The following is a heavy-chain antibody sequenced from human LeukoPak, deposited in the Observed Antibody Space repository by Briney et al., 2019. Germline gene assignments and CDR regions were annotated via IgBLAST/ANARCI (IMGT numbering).Heavy chain of an antibody. Sequence: PPGGSLRLSCAASGFTVSSNYMSWVRQAPGKGLEWVSVIYSGGSTYYADSVKGRFTISRDNSKNTLYLQMNSLRAEDTDVYYCARDSGLNDYYFDYWGQGTLVTVPS. CDR1: GFTVSSNY. J-gene: IGHJ4*02. V-gene: IGHV3-66*01. CDR2: IYSGGST. D-gene: IGHD6-25*01. CDR3: ARDSGLNDYYFDY.